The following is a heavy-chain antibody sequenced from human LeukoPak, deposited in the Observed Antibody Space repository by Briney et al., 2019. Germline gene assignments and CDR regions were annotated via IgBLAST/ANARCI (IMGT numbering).Heavy chain of an antibody. CDR2: IYPGDSDT. Sequence: HGEPLKISCKGSGYSFTSYWIGWVRQMPGKGLEWMGIIYPGDSDTRYSPSFQGQVTISADKSISTAYLQWSSLKASDTAMYYCARGVGHDILTGYSYYFDYWGQGTLVTVSS. J-gene: IGHJ4*02. V-gene: IGHV5-51*01. CDR3: ARGVGHDILTGYSYYFDY. D-gene: IGHD3-9*01. CDR1: GYSFTSYW.